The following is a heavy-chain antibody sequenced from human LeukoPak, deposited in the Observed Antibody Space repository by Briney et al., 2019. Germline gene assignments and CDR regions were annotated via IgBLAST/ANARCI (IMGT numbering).Heavy chain of an antibody. V-gene: IGHV4-34*01. J-gene: IGHJ5*02. CDR3: ASLPTYCSSTSCYGP. CDR1: GGSFSGYY. Sequence: PSETLSLTCAVYGGSFSGYYWSWIRQPPGKGLEWIGEINHSGSTNYNPSLKSRVTISVDTSKNQFSLKLSSVTAADTAVYYCASLPTYCSSTSCYGPWGQGTLVTISS. D-gene: IGHD2-2*01. CDR2: INHSGST.